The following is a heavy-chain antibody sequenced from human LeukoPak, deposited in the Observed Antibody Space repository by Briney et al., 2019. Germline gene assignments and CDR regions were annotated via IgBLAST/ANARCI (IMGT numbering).Heavy chain of an antibody. V-gene: IGHV3-74*01. CDR2: INSDGSST. D-gene: IGHD4-23*01. J-gene: IGHJ4*02. CDR3: ARDSVDYGGKPYFFDY. Sequence: GGSLRLSCAASGFTFSSYWMHWVRQAREKGLVWVSRINSDGSSTIHADSVKGRFTISRDNAKNSLFLLMNSLRDEDTAVYYCARDSVDYGGKPYFFDYWGQGTLVTVSS. CDR1: GFTFSSYW.